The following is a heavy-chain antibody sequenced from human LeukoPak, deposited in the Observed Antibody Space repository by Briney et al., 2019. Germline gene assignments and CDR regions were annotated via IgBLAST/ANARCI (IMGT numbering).Heavy chain of an antibody. CDR2: IIPIFGTA. CDR3: ARSLCSSTSCYGVFDY. J-gene: IGHJ4*02. CDR1: GGTFSSYA. Sequence: SVKVSCKASGGTFSSYAISWVRQAPGQGLEWMGGIIPIFGTANYAQKFQGRVTITTDESTSTAYMELSSLRSEDTAVYYCARSLCSSTSCYGVFDYGGQGTLVTVSS. D-gene: IGHD2-2*01. V-gene: IGHV1-69*05.